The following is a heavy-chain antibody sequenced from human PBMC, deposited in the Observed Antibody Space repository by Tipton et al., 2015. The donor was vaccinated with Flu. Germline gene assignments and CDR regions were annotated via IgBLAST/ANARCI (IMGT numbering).Heavy chain of an antibody. CDR3: VRHGGGHWYLDV. CDR1: GYNFANYW. Sequence: VQLVQSGAEVKKPGESLKMSCKGSGYNFANYWIGWVRQMPGKGLEWMGVIYPGDSDTRYSPSFQGQVTISADKSTTTAYVQWSSLKASDTAMYYCVRHGGGHWYLDVWGRGTLVTVSS. J-gene: IGHJ2*01. D-gene: IGHD3-16*01. V-gene: IGHV5-51*03. CDR2: IYPGDSDT.